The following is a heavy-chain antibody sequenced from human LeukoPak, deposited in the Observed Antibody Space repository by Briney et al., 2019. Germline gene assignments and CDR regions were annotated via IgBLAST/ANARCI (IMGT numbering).Heavy chain of an antibody. D-gene: IGHD3-22*01. Sequence: GGSLRLSCAASGFTFSSYAMSWVRQAPGKGLEWVSGISGSGDNTYYADSVKGRFTISRDNSKNTLYLQMNGLRAEDTAIYYCAKTYYYDSSGYYYVSDYWGQGTLVTVSS. CDR2: ISGSGDNT. J-gene: IGHJ4*02. CDR3: AKTYYYDSSGYYYVSDY. V-gene: IGHV3-23*01. CDR1: GFTFSSYA.